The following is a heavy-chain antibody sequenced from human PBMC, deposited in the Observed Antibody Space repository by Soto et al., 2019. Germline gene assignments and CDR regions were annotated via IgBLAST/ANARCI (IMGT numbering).Heavy chain of an antibody. V-gene: IGHV4-39*01. D-gene: IGHD2-21*02. CDR2: LYYSGRT. CDR3: ARHPHIVVVTAITYFDS. J-gene: IGHJ4*02. Sequence: PSETLSLTCTVSGGSISSSSYYWGWIRQPPGKGLEWIGSLYYSGRTYYNPSLKSRVTISVDTSKNQFSLKLSSVTAADTAVYYCARHPHIVVVTAITYFDSWGQGTLVTVS. CDR1: GGSISSSSYY.